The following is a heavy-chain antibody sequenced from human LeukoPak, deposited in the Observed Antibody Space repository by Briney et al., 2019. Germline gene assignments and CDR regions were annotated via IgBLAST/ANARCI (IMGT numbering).Heavy chain of an antibody. V-gene: IGHV3-7*01. CDR3: AGGPGFLIDC. Sequence: GGSLRLSCAASGFTFSSYWMSWVRQAPGKGLEWVANVKQDGSEKHYVDSVKGRLTISRDNAKNLLYLQMNSLRVEDTAVYYCAGGPGFLIDCWGQGTLVTVSS. J-gene: IGHJ4*02. D-gene: IGHD3-3*01. CDR2: VKQDGSEK. CDR1: GFTFSSYW.